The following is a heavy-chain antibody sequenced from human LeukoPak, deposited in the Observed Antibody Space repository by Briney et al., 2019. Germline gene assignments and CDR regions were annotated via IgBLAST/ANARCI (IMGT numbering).Heavy chain of an antibody. D-gene: IGHD4-17*01. CDR3: AKDGYGDFYYFDY. V-gene: IGHV3-9*01. Sequence: GRSLRLSCAASGFTFDDYAMHWVRQAPGKGLEWVSGISWNSGSIGYADSVKGRFTISRDNAKNSLYLQMNSLRAEDTALYYCAKDGYGDFYYFDYWGQGTLVTVSS. J-gene: IGHJ4*02. CDR1: GFTFDDYA. CDR2: ISWNSGSI.